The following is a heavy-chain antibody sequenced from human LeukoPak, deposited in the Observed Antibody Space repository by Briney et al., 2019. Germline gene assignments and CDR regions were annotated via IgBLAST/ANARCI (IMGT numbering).Heavy chain of an antibody. Sequence: SVKVSCKASGGTFSSYAISWVRQAPGQGLEWMGGIIPIFGTANYAQKFQGGVTITTDESTSTAYMELSSLRSEDTAVYYCARGGKYYYGSGSYLGYWGQGTLVTVSS. CDR2: IIPIFGTA. J-gene: IGHJ4*02. V-gene: IGHV1-69*05. CDR3: ARGGKYYYGSGSYLGY. D-gene: IGHD3-10*01. CDR1: GGTFSSYA.